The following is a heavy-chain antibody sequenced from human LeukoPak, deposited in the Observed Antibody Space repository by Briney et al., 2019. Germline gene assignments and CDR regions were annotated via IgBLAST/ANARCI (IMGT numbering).Heavy chain of an antibody. CDR2: ISAYNGNT. V-gene: IGHV1-18*01. D-gene: IGHD6-19*01. CDR3: ARAAMEYSSGWYPFFDP. J-gene: IGHJ5*02. CDR1: GYTFTNYG. Sequence: ASVTVSCKTSGYTFTNYGISWVRQAPGQGLEWMGRISAYNGNTNYAQKVQGRVTMTTDTSTSTAYMELRSLRSDDTAVYYCARAAMEYSSGWYPFFDPWGQGTLVTVSS.